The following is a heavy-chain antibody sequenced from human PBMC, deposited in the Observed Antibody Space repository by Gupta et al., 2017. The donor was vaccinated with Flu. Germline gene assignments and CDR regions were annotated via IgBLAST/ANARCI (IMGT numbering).Heavy chain of an antibody. CDR1: GGTFSSYA. V-gene: IGHV1-69*01. CDR3: ASTVYTAMVRSAFDI. J-gene: IGHJ3*02. D-gene: IGHD5-18*01. Sequence: QVQLVQSGAEVKKPGSSVKVSCKASGGTFSSYAISWVRKAPGPGLEWMGGIIPIFGTANYAQKFQGRVTITADESTSTAYMELSSLRAEDTAVYYCASTVYTAMVRSAFDIWGQGTMVTVSS. CDR2: IIPIFGTA.